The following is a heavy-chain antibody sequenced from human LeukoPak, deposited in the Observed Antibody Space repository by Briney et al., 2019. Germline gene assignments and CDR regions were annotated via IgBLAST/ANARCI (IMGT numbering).Heavy chain of an antibody. CDR3: ASTDKSTGSTPWLDY. D-gene: IGHD1-7*01. CDR1: GYTFTGYY. V-gene: IGHV1-2*02. J-gene: IGHJ4*02. Sequence: ASVKVSCKASGYTFTGYYMHWVRQAPGQGLEWMGWINPNSGDTNYAQKFQGRVTMTRDTSISTAFMELSRLRSDDTAVYYCASTDKSTGSTPWLDYWGQGTLVTVSS. CDR2: INPNSGDT.